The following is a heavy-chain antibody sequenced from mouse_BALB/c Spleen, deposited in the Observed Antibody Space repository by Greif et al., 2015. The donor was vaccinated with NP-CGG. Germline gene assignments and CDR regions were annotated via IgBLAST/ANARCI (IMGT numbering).Heavy chain of an antibody. CDR1: GFTFSSYG. CDR2: ISSGGSYT. CDR3: ARQDGYDEAWFAY. V-gene: IGHV5-6*01. J-gene: IGHJ3*01. Sequence: VQLKEFGGDLVKPGGSLKLSCAASGFTFSSYGMSWVRQTPDKRLEWVATISSGGSYTYYPDSVKGRFTISRDNAKNTLYLQMSSLKSEDTAMYYCARQDGYDEAWFAYWGQGTLVTVSA. D-gene: IGHD2-14*01.